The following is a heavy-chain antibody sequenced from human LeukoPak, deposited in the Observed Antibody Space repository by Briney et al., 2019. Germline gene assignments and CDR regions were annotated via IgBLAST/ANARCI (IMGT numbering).Heavy chain of an antibody. CDR2: IYHSGST. J-gene: IGHJ4*02. CDR3: ARAAYGDYAPHFDY. V-gene: IGHV4-4*02. D-gene: IGHD4-17*01. CDR1: GGSISSNNW. Sequence: SETLSLTYAVSGGSISSNNWWSWVRQPPGKGLEWIREIYHSGSTNYNPSLKSRVTISVDRSKNQFSLRLSSVTAADTAVYYCARAAYGDYAPHFDYWGQGTLVTVSS.